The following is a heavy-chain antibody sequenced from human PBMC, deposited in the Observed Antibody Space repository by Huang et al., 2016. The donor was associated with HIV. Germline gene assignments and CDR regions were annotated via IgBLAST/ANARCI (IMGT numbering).Heavy chain of an antibody. CDR1: GDSVTGYY. J-gene: IGHJ4*02. Sequence: QVHLQESGPGLVKPSETLSLTCTVSGDSVTGYYWTWIRQPPGKGLEWIGFFYDSSISSYSLALKRRVSMSVDTAKNQFSLRLTSVTTADTAVYYCARGRSPGDHWGQGILVTVSS. V-gene: IGHV4-59*02. CDR3: ARGRSPGDH. CDR2: FYDSSIS. D-gene: IGHD3-10*01.